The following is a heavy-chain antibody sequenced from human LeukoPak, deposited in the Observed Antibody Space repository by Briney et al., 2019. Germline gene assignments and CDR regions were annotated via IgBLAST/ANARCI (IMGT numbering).Heavy chain of an antibody. Sequence: SETLSLICSVSGGSISSYYWSWIRQPPGKGLEWIGEINHSGSTNYNPSLKSRVTISVDTSKNQFSLKLSSVTAADTAVYYCARGVRFDFWSGYYLTFGFDYWGQGTLVTVSS. D-gene: IGHD3-3*01. CDR1: GGSISSYY. CDR3: ARGVRFDFWSGYYLTFGFDY. J-gene: IGHJ4*02. CDR2: INHSGST. V-gene: IGHV4-34*01.